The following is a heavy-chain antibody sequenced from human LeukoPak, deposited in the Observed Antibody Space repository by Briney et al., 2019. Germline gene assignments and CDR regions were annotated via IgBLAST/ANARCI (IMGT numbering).Heavy chain of an antibody. V-gene: IGHV3-13*01. J-gene: IGHJ6*02. D-gene: IGHD3/OR15-3a*01. CDR3: ARKVGFFSTLDYGMDV. Sequence: PGGSLRLSCAASGFTFSSYDMHWVRQATGKGLEWVSTIGSAGDTYYPSSVKGRFTISRENAKNSLYLYLQMNSLRDEDTAVYYCARKVGFFSTLDYGMDVWGQGTTVTVSS. CDR1: GFTFSSYD. CDR2: IGSAGDT.